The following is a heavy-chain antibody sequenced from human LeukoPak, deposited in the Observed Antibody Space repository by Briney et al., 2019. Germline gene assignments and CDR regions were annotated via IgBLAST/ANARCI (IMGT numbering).Heavy chain of an antibody. D-gene: IGHD3-16*01. CDR1: GFSLSFYS. J-gene: IGHJ6*02. CDR2: IDVRGSGM. Sequence: GGSLRLSCAASGFSLSFYSLDWVRQAPGKGLEWVSSIDVRGSGMFYADSVKGRFTISRDNAKNSLYLQMSNLRAEDTAVYFCARGGGLDVWGQGATVTVSS. CDR3: ARGGGLDV. V-gene: IGHV3-21*04.